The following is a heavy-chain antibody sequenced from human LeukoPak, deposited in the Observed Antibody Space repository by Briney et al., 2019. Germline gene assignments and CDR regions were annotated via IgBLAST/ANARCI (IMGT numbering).Heavy chain of an antibody. V-gene: IGHV3-66*01. CDR3: ARGDS. CDR1: GFSFVDSA. CDR2: IYSGGST. J-gene: IGHJ4*02. Sequence: GGSLRLSCTASGFSFVDSAMSWVRQAPGKGLEWVSVIYSGGSTYYADSVKGRFTISRDNSKNTLYLQMNSLRAEDTAVYYCARGDSWGQGTLVTVSS.